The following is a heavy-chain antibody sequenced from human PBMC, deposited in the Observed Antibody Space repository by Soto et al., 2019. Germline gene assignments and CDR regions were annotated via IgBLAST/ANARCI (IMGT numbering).Heavy chain of an antibody. CDR1: GGSISRGGYY. CDR3: AREFRGKGWFDP. D-gene: IGHD3-10*01. V-gene: IGHV4-31*03. CDR2: IYYSGST. J-gene: IGHJ5*02. Sequence: QVQLQESGPGLVKPSQTLSLTCTVSGGSISRGGYYWSWIRQHPGKGLEWIGYIYYSGSTYYNPSLMRRVTISVDTSKNQFSLKLSSVTAADTAGYYCAREFRGKGWFDPWGQGTLVTVSS.